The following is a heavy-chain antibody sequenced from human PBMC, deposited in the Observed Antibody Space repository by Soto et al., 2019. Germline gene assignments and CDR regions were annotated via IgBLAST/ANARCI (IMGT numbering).Heavy chain of an antibody. J-gene: IGHJ1*01. CDR2: INPGGSIT. CDR3: ARVPTGKYGVWNG. CDR1: GFTFSSYW. V-gene: IGHV3-74*01. D-gene: IGHD1-1*01. Sequence: LGGSLRLPCAASGFTFSSYWMHWVRQAPGKGLVWVSRINPGGSITAYADSVKGRFTISRDNAKNTLYLQMNTLRGDDTAVSYWARVPTGKYGVWNGGGQGTLVTVSS.